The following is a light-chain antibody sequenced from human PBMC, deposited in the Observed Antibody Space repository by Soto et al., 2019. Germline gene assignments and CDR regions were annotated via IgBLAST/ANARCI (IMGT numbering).Light chain of an antibody. J-gene: IGKJ3*01. Sequence: DIQMTQSPSSLSASVGDRITITCRASQNINNYLNWDQQKPGKVPQFLIYAASSLRSGVPSRFSGSGSGTDFTLTITNLQPEDSATYYCHQSFSAALTCGRRPKVNI. CDR1: QNINNY. V-gene: IGKV1-39*01. CDR2: AAS. CDR3: HQSFSAALT.